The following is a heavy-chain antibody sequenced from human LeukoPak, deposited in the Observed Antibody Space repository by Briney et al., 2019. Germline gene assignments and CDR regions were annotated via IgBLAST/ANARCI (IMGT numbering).Heavy chain of an antibody. CDR3: AREGEYGEENS. CDR2: IYSDNT. Sequence: GGSLRLSCTVSGFTVSSNSMSWVRQAPGKGLEWASFIYSDNTHYSDSVKGRFTISRDNSKNTLYLQMNSLRAEDTAVYYCAREGEYGEENSWGQGTLVTVSS. V-gene: IGHV3-53*01. D-gene: IGHD4/OR15-4a*01. J-gene: IGHJ4*02. CDR1: GFTVSSNS.